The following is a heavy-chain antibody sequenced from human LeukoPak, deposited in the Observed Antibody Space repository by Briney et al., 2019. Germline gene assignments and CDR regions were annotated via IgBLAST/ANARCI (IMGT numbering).Heavy chain of an antibody. J-gene: IGHJ4*02. Sequence: PGGSLRLSCAASGFTFSSYSMNWVRQAPGKGLEWVSYISSSSSTIYYADSVKGRFTISRDNAKNSLYLQMNSLRAEDTAVYYCARYSVSVYYDGPPYFDYWGQGTLVTVSS. CDR3: ARYSVSVYYDGPPYFDY. D-gene: IGHD3-22*01. V-gene: IGHV3-48*01. CDR1: GFTFSSYS. CDR2: ISSSSSTI.